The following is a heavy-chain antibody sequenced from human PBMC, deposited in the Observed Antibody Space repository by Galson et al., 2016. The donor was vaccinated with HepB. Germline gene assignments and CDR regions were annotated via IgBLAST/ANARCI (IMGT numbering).Heavy chain of an antibody. J-gene: IGHJ6*04. D-gene: IGHD3-16*01. V-gene: IGHV1-24*01. CDR1: GYTLPELA. Sequence: SVKVSCKVSGYTLPELAIHWVRQAPGKGLEWMGGFNPEDGERISAQRFQGRLTMTEDSSTDTAFMDLSGLGSDDTAVYFCATDLSQITRAGEYYYGLDVWGKGTAVTVSP. CDR3: ATDLSQITRAGEYYYGLDV. CDR2: FNPEDGER.